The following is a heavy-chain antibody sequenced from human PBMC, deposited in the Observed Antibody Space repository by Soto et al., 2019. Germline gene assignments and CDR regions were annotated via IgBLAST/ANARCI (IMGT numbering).Heavy chain of an antibody. Sequence: QVQLVQSGAEVKKSGASVKVSCKASGYTFTSSDINWVRQATGQGPEWMGWMNPNTGNIGYTQRFQGRVSITRNIAITTAYMELRGLQSADTAVYYCARGRIVGAAFDYWGQGTLVTVSS. D-gene: IGHD1-26*01. CDR3: ARGRIVGAAFDY. J-gene: IGHJ4*02. CDR2: MNPNTGNI. CDR1: GYTFTSSD. V-gene: IGHV1-8*01.